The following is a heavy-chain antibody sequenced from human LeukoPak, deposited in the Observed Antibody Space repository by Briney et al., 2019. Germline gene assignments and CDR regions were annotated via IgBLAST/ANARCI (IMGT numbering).Heavy chain of an antibody. V-gene: IGHV4-59*01. CDR3: ARSIAAAVIYYGMDV. J-gene: IGHJ6*02. Sequence: PSETLSLTCTVSGVSISSYYWSWIRQPPGKGLEWIGYIYYSGSTNYNPSLKSRVTISVDTSKNQFSLKLSSVTAADTAVYYCARSIAAAVIYYGMDVWGQGTTVTVSS. CDR2: IYYSGST. D-gene: IGHD6-13*01. CDR1: GVSISSYY.